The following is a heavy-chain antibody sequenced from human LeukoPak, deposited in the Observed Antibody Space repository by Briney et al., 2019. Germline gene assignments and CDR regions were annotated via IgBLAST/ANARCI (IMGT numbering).Heavy chain of an antibody. CDR3: ARGDYEPHGYQTR. J-gene: IGHJ4*02. CDR2: IIPIFGTA. Sequence: ASVKVSCKASGGTLSSYAISWVRQAPGQALEWMGGIIPIFGTANYAQKFQGRVTLTADESTSTAYMELSSLRSEDTAVYYCARGDYEPHGYQTRWGQGTLVTVSS. D-gene: IGHD3-22*01. V-gene: IGHV1-69*13. CDR1: GGTLSSYA.